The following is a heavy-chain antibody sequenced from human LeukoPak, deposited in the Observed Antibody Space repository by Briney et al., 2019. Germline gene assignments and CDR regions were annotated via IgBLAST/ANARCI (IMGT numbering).Heavy chain of an antibody. CDR3: VRQQTPHGNFDY. CDR2: ISGSGGST. D-gene: IGHD1-1*01. J-gene: IGHJ4*02. Sequence: GGSLRLSCAASGFTFSSYAMSWVRQAPGKGLEWVPAISGSGGSTYYADSVKGRFTISRENAKNSLSLQMNSLRAEDTAVYYCVRQQTPHGNFDYWGQGTLVTVSS. V-gene: IGHV3-23*01. CDR1: GFTFSSYA.